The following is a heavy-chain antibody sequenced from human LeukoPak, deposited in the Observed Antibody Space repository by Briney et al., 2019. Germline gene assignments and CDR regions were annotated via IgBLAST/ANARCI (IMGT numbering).Heavy chain of an antibody. CDR2: IIPIFGTA. J-gene: IGHJ4*02. D-gene: IGHD6-13*01. CDR3: ARGGSWELYSSNWYDFFDY. Sequence: SVKVSCKASGGTFSSYAISWVRQAPGQGLEWMGGIIPIFGTANYAQKFQGRVTITADESTSTDYMELSSLRSEDTAVYYCARGGSWELYSSNWYDFFDYWGQGTLVTVSS. V-gene: IGHV1-69*01. CDR1: GGTFSSYA.